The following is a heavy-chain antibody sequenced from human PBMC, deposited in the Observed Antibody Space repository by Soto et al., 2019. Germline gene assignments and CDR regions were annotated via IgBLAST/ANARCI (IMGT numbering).Heavy chain of an antibody. D-gene: IGHD3-10*01. CDR1: GFTFISYA. CDR3: ARKVPGSTTRPDYWYFDL. CDR2: ISGGGDAT. J-gene: IGHJ2*01. V-gene: IGHV3-23*01. Sequence: EVQLLESGGGLVQPGGSLRLSCAASGFTFISYAMNWVRQAPGKGLXGVSAISGGGDATFYADSVKGRFTISRDNSRNTVTLQMNSLGADDTAVYYCARKVPGSTTRPDYWYFDLWGRGTLVTVSS.